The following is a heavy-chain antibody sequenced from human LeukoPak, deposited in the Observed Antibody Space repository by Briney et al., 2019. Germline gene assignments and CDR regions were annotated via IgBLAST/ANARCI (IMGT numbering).Heavy chain of an antibody. CDR2: ISAYKAKT. V-gene: IGHV1-18*01. J-gene: IGHJ3*02. D-gene: IGHD1-1*01. Sequence: ASVKVSCKASGYTFTSYGISWVRQAPGQGLEWMGWISAYKAKTNYAQKLQGRLTMTTDTSTSTAYMELRSLRSDDTAVYYCARRGYKTGTPRDDAFDIWGQGTMVTVSS. CDR1: GYTFTSYG. CDR3: ARRGYKTGTPRDDAFDI.